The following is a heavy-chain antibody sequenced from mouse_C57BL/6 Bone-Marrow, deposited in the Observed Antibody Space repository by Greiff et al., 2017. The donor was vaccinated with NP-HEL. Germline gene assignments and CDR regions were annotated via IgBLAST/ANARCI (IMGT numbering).Heavy chain of an antibody. CDR1: GFNIKDDY. CDR3: TTGGSSPYAMDY. Sequence: VQLQQSGAELVRPGASVKLSCTVSGFNIKDDYMHWVEQRPEQGLEWIGWIDPENGDTEYASKFQGKATITADTSSNTAYLQLSSLTSEDTAVYYCTTGGSSPYAMDYWGQETSVTVSS. J-gene: IGHJ4*01. CDR2: IDPENGDT. V-gene: IGHV14-4*01. D-gene: IGHD1-1*01.